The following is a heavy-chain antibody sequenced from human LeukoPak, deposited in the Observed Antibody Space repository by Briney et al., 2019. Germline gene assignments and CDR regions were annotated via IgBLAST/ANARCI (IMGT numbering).Heavy chain of an antibody. J-gene: IGHJ4*02. CDR3: TRAPGYSYGYKPLDY. Sequence: GGSLRLSCTASGFTFGDYAMSWFRQAPGRGLEWVGFIRSKAYGGTTEYAASVKGRFTISRDDSKSIAYLQMNSLKTEDTAVYYCTRAPGYSYGYKPLDYWGQGTLDTVSS. V-gene: IGHV3-49*03. CDR1: GFTFGDYA. CDR2: IRSKAYGGTT. D-gene: IGHD5-18*01.